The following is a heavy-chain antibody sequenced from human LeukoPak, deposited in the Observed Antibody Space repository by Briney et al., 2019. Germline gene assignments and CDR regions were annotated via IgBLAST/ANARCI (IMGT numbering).Heavy chain of an antibody. CDR2: IYYSGST. CDR3: ASSIAVAGTEYFDY. CDR1: GGSISSSSYY. V-gene: IGHV4-39*07. D-gene: IGHD6-19*01. Sequence: SETLSLTCTVSGGSISSSSYYWGWIRQPPGKGLEWIGSIYYSGSTYYNPSLKSRVTISVDTSKNQFSLKLSSVTAADTAVYYCASSIAVAGTEYFDYWGQGTLVTVSS. J-gene: IGHJ4*02.